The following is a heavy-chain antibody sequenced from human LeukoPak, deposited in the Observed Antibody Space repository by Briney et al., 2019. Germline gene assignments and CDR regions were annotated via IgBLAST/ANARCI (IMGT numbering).Heavy chain of an antibody. CDR2: ISYDGSIK. V-gene: IGHV3-30*03. CDR3: ARAGYSYAHAGFFDY. J-gene: IGHJ4*02. D-gene: IGHD5-18*01. CDR1: GFTFSSYG. Sequence: GGSLRLSCAASGFTFSSYGMHWVRQAPGKGLEWVAVISYDGSIKYNADSVKGRLTISRDNSKTTLYLQMNSLRAEDTAVYYCARAGYSYAHAGFFDYWGQGTLVTVSS.